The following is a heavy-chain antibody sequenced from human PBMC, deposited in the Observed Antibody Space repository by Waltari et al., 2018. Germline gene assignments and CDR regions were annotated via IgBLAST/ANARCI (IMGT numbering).Heavy chain of an antibody. Sequence: EVQLLESGGGLVQPGGSLRLSCAASGFTFSSYAMSWVRQAPGKGLEWVSAISGSGGSTYYADSVKGRFTISRDNSKNTLYLQMNSLKTEDTAVYYCTISIRVSGFDIWGQGTMVTVSS. CDR3: TISIRVSGFDI. CDR2: ISGSGGST. V-gene: IGHV3-23*01. CDR1: GFTFSSYA. D-gene: IGHD3-3*02. J-gene: IGHJ3*02.